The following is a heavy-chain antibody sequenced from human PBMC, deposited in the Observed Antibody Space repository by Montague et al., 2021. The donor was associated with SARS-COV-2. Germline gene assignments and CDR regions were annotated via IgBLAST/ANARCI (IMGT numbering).Heavy chain of an antibody. CDR2: IYWDDDT. CDR3: ANIRGMYYFDD. J-gene: IGHJ4*01. D-gene: IGHD1-1*01. V-gene: IGHV2-5*02. CDR1: GFSLSSSGVG. Sequence: PALVKPTQTLTLTCTFSGFSLSSSGVGVGWIRQPPGKAPEWLALIYWDDDTRYSPPLKSRLTVTKGTSKNQAVLTLTNIDTVDTTPYFCANIRGMYYFDDWGQGTLVTVSS.